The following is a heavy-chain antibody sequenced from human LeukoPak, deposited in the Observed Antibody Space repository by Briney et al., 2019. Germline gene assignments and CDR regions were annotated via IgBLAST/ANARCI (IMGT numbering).Heavy chain of an antibody. Sequence: PGGSLRLSCAASGVTFSRCWMHWVRQAPGKGLAWVSRISSDGSNTNYADSVKGRFTISRDNAKNTLYLQMDSLTAEDTAVYYCVSRNYGSSPFDYWGQGTLVTVSS. D-gene: IGHD4-17*01. V-gene: IGHV3-74*01. CDR2: ISSDGSNT. J-gene: IGHJ4*02. CDR3: VSRNYGSSPFDY. CDR1: GVTFSRCW.